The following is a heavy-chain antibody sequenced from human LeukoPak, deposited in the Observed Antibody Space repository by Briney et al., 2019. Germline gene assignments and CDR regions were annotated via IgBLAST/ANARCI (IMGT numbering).Heavy chain of an antibody. J-gene: IGHJ4*02. D-gene: IGHD5-18*01. V-gene: IGHV1-69*13. CDR2: IIPIFGTA. CDR1: GGTFSSYA. Sequence: ASVTVSCKASGGTFSSYAISWVRQAPGQGLEWMGGIIPIFGTANYAQKFQGRVTITADESTSTAYMELSSLRSEDTAVYYCARDGKVDTFDYWGQGTLVTVSS. CDR3: ARDGKVDTFDY.